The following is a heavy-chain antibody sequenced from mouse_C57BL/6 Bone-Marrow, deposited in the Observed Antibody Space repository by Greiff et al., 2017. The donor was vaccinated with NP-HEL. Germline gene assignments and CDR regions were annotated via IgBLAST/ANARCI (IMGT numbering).Heavy chain of an antibody. CDR2: IDPSDSET. Sequence: QVHVKQPGAELVRPGSSVKLSCKASGYTFTSYWMHWVKQRPIQGLEWIGNIDPSDSETHYNQKFKDKATLTVDKSSSTDYMQLSSLTSEDSAVYYCAITGTYWYFDVWGTGTTVTVSS. V-gene: IGHV1-52*01. CDR1: GYTFTSYW. J-gene: IGHJ1*03. CDR3: AITGTYWYFDV. D-gene: IGHD4-1*01.